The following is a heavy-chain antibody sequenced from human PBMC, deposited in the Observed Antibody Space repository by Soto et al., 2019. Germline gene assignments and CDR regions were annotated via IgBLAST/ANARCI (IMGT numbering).Heavy chain of an antibody. D-gene: IGHD6-13*01. CDR2: IYYSGST. CDR1: GGSISSYY. Sequence: SETLSLTCTVSGGSISSYYWSWIRQPPGKGLEWIGYIYYSGSTNYNPSLKSRVTISVDTSKNQFSLKLSSVTAADTAVYYCARGPGAAAGTQTEVTGWFDPWGQGTLVTVSS. CDR3: ARGPGAAAGTQTEVTGWFDP. V-gene: IGHV4-59*01. J-gene: IGHJ5*02.